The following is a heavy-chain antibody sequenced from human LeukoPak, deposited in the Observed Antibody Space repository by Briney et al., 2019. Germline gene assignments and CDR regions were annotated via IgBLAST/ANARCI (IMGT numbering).Heavy chain of an antibody. CDR2: IKQNGGEK. CDR1: GFTFSSYW. V-gene: IGHV3-7*04. D-gene: IGHD3-10*01. Sequence: PGGSLRLSCAASGFTFSSYWMTWARQAPGKGLEWVAIIKQNGGEKYYVDSVKDRFTISRDNAKNSLYLQVNSLGVEDTALYYCVRDYSSSGDYWGQGTLVTVSS. CDR3: VRDYSSSGDY. J-gene: IGHJ4*02.